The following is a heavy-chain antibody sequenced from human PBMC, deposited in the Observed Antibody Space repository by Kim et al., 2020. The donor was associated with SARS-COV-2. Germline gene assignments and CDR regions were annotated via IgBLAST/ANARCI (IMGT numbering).Heavy chain of an antibody. D-gene: IGHD6-13*01. J-gene: IGHJ4*01. CDR2: ISYDGSNK. CDR1: GFTFSSYA. V-gene: IGHV3-30*04. Sequence: GGSLRLSCAASGFTFSSYAMHWVRQAPGKGLECVAVISYDGSNKNYADSVKGRFTISRDNSKNTLYLQMNSLRAEDTAVYYCAREYSSSWYGGGGFDYWG. CDR3: AREYSSSWYGGGGFDY.